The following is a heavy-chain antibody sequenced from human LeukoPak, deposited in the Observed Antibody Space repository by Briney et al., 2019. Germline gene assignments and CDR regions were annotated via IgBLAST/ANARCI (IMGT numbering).Heavy chain of an antibody. CDR3: ARGYSSSSYYYYYYMDV. J-gene: IGHJ6*03. Sequence: SETLSLTCTVSGGSISSYYWSWIRQPPGKGLEWIGYIYYSGSTNYNPSLKSRVTISVDTSKNQFSLKLSSVTAADTAVYYRARGYSSSSYYYYYYMDVWGKGTTVTVSS. CDR1: GGSISSYY. V-gene: IGHV4-59*01. CDR2: IYYSGST. D-gene: IGHD6-6*01.